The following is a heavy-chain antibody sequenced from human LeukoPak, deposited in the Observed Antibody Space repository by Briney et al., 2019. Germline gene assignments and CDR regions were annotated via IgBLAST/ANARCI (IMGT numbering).Heavy chain of an antibody. CDR3: AKGRKDFDTNLGPFDS. V-gene: IGHV4-59*01. D-gene: IGHD3-9*01. J-gene: IGHJ4*02. Sequence: SETLSLTCTVSGGSINKYYSSWIRQSPGKGLEWLGYVHDSAGTIYNPSLKSRVTISVGTSKTQFSLKVTSVTTADTAVYYCAKGRKDFDTNLGPFDSWGQGILVTVSS. CDR2: VHDSAGT. CDR1: GGSINKYY.